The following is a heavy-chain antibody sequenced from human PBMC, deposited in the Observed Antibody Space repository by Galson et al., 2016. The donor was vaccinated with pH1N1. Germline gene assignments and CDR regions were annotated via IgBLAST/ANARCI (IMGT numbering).Heavy chain of an antibody. CDR2: ISPIFGSI. J-gene: IGHJ6*02. CDR3: ATAGPLVREILYYSYAMDV. CDR1: GGTFSNSA. Sequence: SVKVSCKASGGTFSNSAISWVRQAPGQGLEWMGGISPIFGSINYAQRFQGRVTVSADIFTNTAYMELSRLRSEYTAIYYCATAGPLVREILYYSYAMDVWGQGTTVTVSS. D-gene: IGHD3-10*01. V-gene: IGHV1-69*06.